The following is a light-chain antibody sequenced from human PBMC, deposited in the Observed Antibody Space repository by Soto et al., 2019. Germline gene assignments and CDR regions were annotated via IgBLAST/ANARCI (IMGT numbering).Light chain of an antibody. J-gene: IGKJ1*01. CDR3: QQAHSFPWT. CDR2: GAS. Sequence: DIRMTQSPSSVSASMGDRVTIACRASQDIRSRLAWYQQKPGKAPKLLISGASSLQSGVPSRFSGSASGADFTLTISSLQPEDFATYYCQQAHSFPWTFGQGTKLEIK. CDR1: QDIRSR. V-gene: IGKV1-12*01.